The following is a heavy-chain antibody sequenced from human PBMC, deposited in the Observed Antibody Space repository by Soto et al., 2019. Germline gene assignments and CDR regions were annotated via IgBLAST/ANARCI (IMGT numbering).Heavy chain of an antibody. Sequence: QVQLVQSGAEVKKPGASVNVSCKVSGYTFTDYYINWVRQAPGQGLGWMGWINPNSGDTKYAHKFQGWVTMTRDTSISTAYMELRRLRSDDTAMYYCARDLFTGYSGYGYYYYGMDLWGQGTAVTVSS. J-gene: IGHJ6*02. CDR2: INPNSGDT. CDR1: GYTFTDYY. D-gene: IGHD5-12*01. CDR3: ARDLFTGYSGYGYYYYGMDL. V-gene: IGHV1-2*04.